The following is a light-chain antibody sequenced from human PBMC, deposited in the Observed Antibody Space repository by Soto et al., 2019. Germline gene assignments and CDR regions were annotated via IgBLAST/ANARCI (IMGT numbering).Light chain of an antibody. Sequence: DIQMTQSPSSLSASVGDRVTITCRASQSISSSLNWYQQKPGKAPNLLIYAASTLQSGVPSRFSGSGSGTEFTLTISSLRPDDFATYYCQHYSGDRATFGQGTKVDIK. CDR1: QSISSS. V-gene: IGKV1-39*01. CDR3: QHYSGDRAT. CDR2: AAS. J-gene: IGKJ1*01.